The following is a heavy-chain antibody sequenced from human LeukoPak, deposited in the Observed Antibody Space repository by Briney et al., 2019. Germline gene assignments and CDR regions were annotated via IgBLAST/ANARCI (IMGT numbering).Heavy chain of an antibody. Sequence: GGSLRLSCAASGFAFSTFAMLWVRQPPGKGLEWVSSIFPSGGEIHYADSVRGRFTISRDNSKSILSLQMNSLRAEDTAIYYCATYRQVLLPFESWGQGTLVTVSS. V-gene: IGHV3-23*01. CDR1: GFAFSTFA. CDR2: IFPSGGEI. D-gene: IGHD5-18*01. J-gene: IGHJ4*02. CDR3: ATYRQVLLPFES.